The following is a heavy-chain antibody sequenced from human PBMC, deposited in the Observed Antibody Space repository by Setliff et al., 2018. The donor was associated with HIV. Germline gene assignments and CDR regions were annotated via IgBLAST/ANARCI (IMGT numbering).Heavy chain of an antibody. CDR2: IYYSGST. Sequence: LSLTCTVSGGSISSSSYYWGWIRQPPGKGLEWIGSIYYSGSTYYNPSLKSRVTISVDTSKNQFSLKLSSVTAADTAVYYCAREIYGGNSRPFDYWGQGILVTVSS. D-gene: IGHD4-17*01. CDR3: AREIYGGNSRPFDY. V-gene: IGHV4-39*07. CDR1: GGSISSSSYY. J-gene: IGHJ4*02.